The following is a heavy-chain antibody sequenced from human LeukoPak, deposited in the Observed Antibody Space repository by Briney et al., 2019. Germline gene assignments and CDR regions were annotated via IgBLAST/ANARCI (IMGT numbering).Heavy chain of an antibody. V-gene: IGHV4-39*07. J-gene: IGHJ4*02. Sequence: SETLSLTCSVSGGAVSSSSYYWAWLRQPPGKGLEWIGSVDYSGIASYNPSLKSRVTLSVDTSNNHFSLKVASVTAADTAVYYCARGRGGFWTGLDSWGQGTLVTVSS. D-gene: IGHD3/OR15-3a*01. CDR1: GGAVSSSSYY. CDR3: ARGRGGFWTGLDS. CDR2: VDYSGIA.